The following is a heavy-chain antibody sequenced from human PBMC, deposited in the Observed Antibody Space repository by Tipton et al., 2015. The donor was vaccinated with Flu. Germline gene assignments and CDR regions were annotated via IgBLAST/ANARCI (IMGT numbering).Heavy chain of an antibody. J-gene: IGHJ5*02. CDR1: GGSISSSSYY. CDR2: IYYSGST. D-gene: IGHD3-10*01. Sequence: TLSLTCTVSGGSISSSSYYWDWIRQPPGKGLEWIGSIYYSGSTYYNPSLKSRVTISVDTSKNQFSLKLSSVTAADTAVYYCASPRITMVQGVGWFDPWGQGTLVTVSS. V-gene: IGHV4-39*07. CDR3: ASPRITMVQGVGWFDP.